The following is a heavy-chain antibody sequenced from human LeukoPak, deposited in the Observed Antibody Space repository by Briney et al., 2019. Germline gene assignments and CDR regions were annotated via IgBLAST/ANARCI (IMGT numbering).Heavy chain of an antibody. J-gene: IGHJ3*02. Sequence: GESLKISCKGSGYSFTSYWIGWVRQMPGKGLEWMGIIYPGDSDTRYSPSFQGQVTISADKSISTAYLQWSSLKASDTAMYYCARLEDIVVVPAAIGRSGAFDIWGQGTMVTVSS. CDR3: ARLEDIVVVPAAIGRSGAFDI. CDR2: IYPGDSDT. CDR1: GYSFTSYW. V-gene: IGHV5-51*01. D-gene: IGHD2-2*01.